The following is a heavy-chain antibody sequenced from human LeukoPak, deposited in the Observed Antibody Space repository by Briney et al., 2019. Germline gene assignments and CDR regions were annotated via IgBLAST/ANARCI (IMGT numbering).Heavy chain of an antibody. CDR3: ARDHVVDGLVFDY. D-gene: IGHD2-15*01. J-gene: IGHJ4*02. Sequence: RGSLRLSCAASGFTFSSHWMSWVRQAPGKGLEWVANINQYGSERNYVDSVKGRFTISRDNAKSSLYLQMNSLRAEDTAIYYCARDHVVDGLVFDYWGQGTLVTVSS. CDR2: INQYGSER. CDR1: GFTFSSHW. V-gene: IGHV3-7*01.